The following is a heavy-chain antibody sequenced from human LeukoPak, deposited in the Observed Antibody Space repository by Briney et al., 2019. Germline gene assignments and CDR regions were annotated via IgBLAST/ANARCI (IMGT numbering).Heavy chain of an antibody. Sequence: GGSLRLFCAASGFASSSYSMSWVRKAPGKGLEWVSAFGVGGTSTFYADSVQGRFTISRDNSKNTLYLQMNSLRAEDTAIYYCARILFAGGNEYFQHWGQGTLVTASS. CDR2: FGVGGTST. J-gene: IGHJ1*01. D-gene: IGHD4-23*01. CDR1: GFASSSYS. CDR3: ARILFAGGNEYFQH. V-gene: IGHV3-23*01.